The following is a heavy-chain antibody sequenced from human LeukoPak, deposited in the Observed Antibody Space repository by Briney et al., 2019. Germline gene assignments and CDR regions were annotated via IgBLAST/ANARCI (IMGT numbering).Heavy chain of an antibody. V-gene: IGHV4-4*07. J-gene: IGHJ4*02. CDR2: IYTSGST. CDR1: GGSISSYY. D-gene: IGHD6-13*01. CDR3: ARVGLSSSSRSLYYFDY. Sequence: SETLSLTCTVSGGSISSYYWSWIRQPAGKGLEWIGRIYTSGSTNYNPSPKSRVTMSVDTSKNQFSLKLSSVTAADTAAYYCARVGLSSSSRSLYYFDYWGQGTLVTVSS.